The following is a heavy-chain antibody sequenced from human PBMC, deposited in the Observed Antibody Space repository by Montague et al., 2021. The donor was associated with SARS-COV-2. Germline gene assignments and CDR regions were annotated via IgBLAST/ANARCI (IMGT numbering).Heavy chain of an antibody. J-gene: IGHJ5*02. V-gene: IGHV4-38-2*02. Sequence: SETLSLTCTLSGYPISSGYYWGWIRQPPGKGLEWIGSIYHSGSTYYNPSLKSRVTISVDTSKNQFSLKLSSVTAADTAVYYCARDCYDYGSGSYQRWFDPWGQGTLVTVSS. CDR2: IYHSGST. CDR1: GYPISSGYY. D-gene: IGHD3-10*01. CDR3: ARDCYDYGSGSYQRWFDP.